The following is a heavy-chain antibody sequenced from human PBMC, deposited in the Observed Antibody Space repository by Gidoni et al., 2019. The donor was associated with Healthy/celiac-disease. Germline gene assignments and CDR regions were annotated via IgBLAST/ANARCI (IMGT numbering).Heavy chain of an antibody. J-gene: IGHJ4*02. CDR1: GFPFDDYA. CDR3: AKMTGYGDRHFDY. D-gene: IGHD3-9*01. V-gene: IGHV3-9*01. Sequence: EVQLVESGGGLVQPGRSLRLACAAAGFPFDDYAMHGVRQAPGKGLEWVSGISWNSGSIGYADSVKGRFTISRDNAKNSLYLQMNSLRAEDTALYYCAKMTGYGDRHFDYWGQGTLVTVSS. CDR2: ISWNSGSI.